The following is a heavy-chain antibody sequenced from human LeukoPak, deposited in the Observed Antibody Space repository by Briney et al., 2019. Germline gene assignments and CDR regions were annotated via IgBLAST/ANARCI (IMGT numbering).Heavy chain of an antibody. D-gene: IGHD3-10*01. CDR2: ISGGGGST. Sequence: GGSLRLSCAASGFTFSSSAMSWVRQAPGKGLEWVSTISGGGGSTYYADSVKGRFTISRDNSKNTLYLQMNSLRPEDTAVYYCAKDSGFDYWGQGTLVTVSS. V-gene: IGHV3-23*01. J-gene: IGHJ4*02. CDR1: GFTFSSSA. CDR3: AKDSGFDY.